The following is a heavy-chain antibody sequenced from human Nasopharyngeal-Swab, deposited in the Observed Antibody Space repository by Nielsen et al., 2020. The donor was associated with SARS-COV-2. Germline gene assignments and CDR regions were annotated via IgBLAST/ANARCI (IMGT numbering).Heavy chain of an antibody. CDR2: INPDESEM. D-gene: IGHD2-2*01. Sequence: GESLKISCADSGFNFNTSWMTWVRQAPGKGLEWVANINPDESEMQYVDSVKGRFTISRDNAENSLYLHMNSLRGDDTAVYYCAHYASAAYWGQGTLVTVSS. CDR3: AHYASAAY. J-gene: IGHJ4*02. V-gene: IGHV3-7*03. CDR1: GFNFNTSW.